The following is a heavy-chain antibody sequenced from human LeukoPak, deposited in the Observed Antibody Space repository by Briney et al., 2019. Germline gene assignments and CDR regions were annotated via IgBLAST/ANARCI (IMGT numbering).Heavy chain of an antibody. CDR3: ARTKPAAAEFYFDY. V-gene: IGHV4-39*01. D-gene: IGHD2-2*01. J-gene: IGHJ4*02. CDR1: GVSISSSSYY. CDR2: IYYSGST. Sequence: SETLSLTCTVSGVSISSSSYYWGWLRQPPGKGLEWIGSIYYSGSTYYNPSLKSRVTISVDTSKNQFSLKLSSVTAADTAVYYCARTKPAAAEFYFDYWGQGTLVTVSS.